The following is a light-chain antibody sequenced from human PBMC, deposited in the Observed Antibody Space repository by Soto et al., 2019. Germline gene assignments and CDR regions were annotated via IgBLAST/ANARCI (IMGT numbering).Light chain of an antibody. V-gene: IGKV1-5*01. CDR1: QSINSW. Sequence: DIQMTQSPSTLSASVGDRVTITCRASQSINSWFAWYQQKPGKAPQILIYDASTLKSGVTSRFSASGSGTEFTLIIRSLQPDDFATSYCQQYTSYSWTFGQGTKVDIK. J-gene: IGKJ1*01. CDR3: QQYTSYSWT. CDR2: DAS.